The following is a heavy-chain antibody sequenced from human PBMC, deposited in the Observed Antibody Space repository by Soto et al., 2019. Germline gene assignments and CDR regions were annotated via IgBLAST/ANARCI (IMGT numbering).Heavy chain of an antibody. CDR3: ACQSRNRWFAP. J-gene: IGHJ5*02. Sequence: QVQLQESGPGLVQPSQTLSLTCTVSGGSISSGGYYWSWLRQHPGKGLEWIGYIYYSGSTYYTPSLKSRVTISVDTSKNQFSLKLSSVTAADTAVYYCACQSRNRWFAPWGQGTLVTVSS. CDR2: IYYSGST. V-gene: IGHV4-31*03. CDR1: GGSISSGGYY.